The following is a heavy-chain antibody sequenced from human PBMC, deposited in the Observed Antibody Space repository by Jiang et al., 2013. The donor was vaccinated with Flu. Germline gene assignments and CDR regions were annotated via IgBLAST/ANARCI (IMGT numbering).Heavy chain of an antibody. CDR1: GFSLSTRGXG. Sequence: SGFSLSTRGXGVAWIRQPPGKALEWLALIYYNDHKRYSPSLESRLTITKDTSKNQVVLTMTNLDPVDTATYYCAHRGPPDFDLWGRGTLVTVSS. V-gene: IGHV2-5*01. CDR2: IYYNDHK. J-gene: IGHJ2*01. CDR3: AHRGPPDFDL.